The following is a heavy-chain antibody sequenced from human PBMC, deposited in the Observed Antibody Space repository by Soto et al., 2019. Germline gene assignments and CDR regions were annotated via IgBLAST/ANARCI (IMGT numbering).Heavy chain of an antibody. V-gene: IGHV1-8*01. CDR3: ARGFDFWCSIDKSMDV. Sequence: QVQLVQSGAEVKKPGASVKVSCKASGYTFTSYDINWVRQATGQGLEWMGWMNPNSGNTGYAQKFQGRVTMTRKTSISTAYMELSSLRSEDTAVYYCARGFDFWCSIDKSMDVWGKGTTVTVSS. J-gene: IGHJ6*03. CDR1: GYTFTSYD. D-gene: IGHD3-3*01. CDR2: MNPNSGNT.